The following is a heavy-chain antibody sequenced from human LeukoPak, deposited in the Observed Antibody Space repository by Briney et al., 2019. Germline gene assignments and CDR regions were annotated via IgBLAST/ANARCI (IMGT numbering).Heavy chain of an antibody. CDR3: ARWVTTEYYFDY. Sequence: SETLSLTCAVYGGSFSGYYWSWIRQPPGKGLEWIGYIYHSGSTYYNPSLKSRVTISVDRSKNQFSLKLSSVTAADTAVYYCARWVTTEYYFDYWGQGTLVTVSS. D-gene: IGHD4-17*01. J-gene: IGHJ4*02. CDR2: IYHSGST. CDR1: GGSFSGYY. V-gene: IGHV4-34*01.